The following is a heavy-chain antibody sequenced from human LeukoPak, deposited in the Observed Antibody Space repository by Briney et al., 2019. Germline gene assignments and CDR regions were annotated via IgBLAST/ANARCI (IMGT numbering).Heavy chain of an antibody. CDR3: ARGGGSYHKGSFDY. J-gene: IGHJ4*02. D-gene: IGHD1-26*01. CDR2: INHSGST. Sequence: KPSETLSLTCAVYGGSFSGYYWGWIRQPPGKGLEWIGEINHSGSTNYNPSLKSRVTISVDTSKNQFSLKLSSVTAADTAVYYYARGGGSYHKGSFDYWGQGTLVTVSS. CDR1: GGSFSGYY. V-gene: IGHV4-34*01.